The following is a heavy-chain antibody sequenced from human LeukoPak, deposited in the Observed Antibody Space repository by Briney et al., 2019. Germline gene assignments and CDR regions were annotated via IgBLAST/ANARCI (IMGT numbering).Heavy chain of an antibody. V-gene: IGHV1-69*05. Sequence: GSSVKVSCKASGGTFSSYAISWARQAPGQGLEWMGGIIPIFGTANYAQKFQGRVTITTDESTSTAYMELSSLRSEDTAVYYCARDVAAGRYNWFDPWGQGTLVTVSS. D-gene: IGHD6-13*01. J-gene: IGHJ5*02. CDR1: GGTFSSYA. CDR2: IIPIFGTA. CDR3: ARDVAAGRYNWFDP.